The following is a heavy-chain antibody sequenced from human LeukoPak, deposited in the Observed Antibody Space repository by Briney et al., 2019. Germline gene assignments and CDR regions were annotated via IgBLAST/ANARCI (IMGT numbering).Heavy chain of an antibody. Sequence: PGGSLRLSCAASGFTFSSYSMNWVRQAPGKGLEWVSSISSSSSYIYYADSVKGRFTISRDNSKNTLYLQMNSLRAEDTAVYYCAREMRAGTTPMGYWGQGTLVTVSS. V-gene: IGHV3-21*01. D-gene: IGHD1-7*01. CDR1: GFTFSSYS. CDR3: AREMRAGTTPMGY. J-gene: IGHJ4*02. CDR2: ISSSSSYI.